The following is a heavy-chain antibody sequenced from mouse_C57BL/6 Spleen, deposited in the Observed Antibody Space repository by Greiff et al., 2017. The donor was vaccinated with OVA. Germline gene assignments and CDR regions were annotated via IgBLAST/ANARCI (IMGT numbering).Heavy chain of an antibody. CDR3: ARLEQGYGNSGWYFDV. CDR2: ISNGGGST. V-gene: IGHV5-12*01. Sequence: DVMLVESGGGLVQPGGSLKLSCAASGFTFSDYYMYWVRQTPEKRLEWVAYISNGGGSTYYPDTVKGRFTISRDNAKNTLYLQMSRLKSEDTAMYYCARLEQGYGNSGWYFDVWGTGTTVTVSS. D-gene: IGHD2-1*01. J-gene: IGHJ1*03. CDR1: GFTFSDYY.